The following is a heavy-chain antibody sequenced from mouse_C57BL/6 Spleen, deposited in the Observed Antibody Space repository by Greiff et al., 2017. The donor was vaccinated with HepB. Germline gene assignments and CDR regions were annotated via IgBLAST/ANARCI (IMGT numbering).Heavy chain of an antibody. V-gene: IGHV1-59*01. CDR1: GYTFTSYW. D-gene: IGHD1-1*01. Sequence: QVQLQQPGAELVRPGTSVKLSCKASGYTFTSYWMHWVKQRPGQGLEWIGVIDPSDSYTNYNQKFKGKATLTVDTSSSTAYMQLSSLTSEDSAVYYCARRHDYYGSSHGAMDYWGQGTSVTVSS. J-gene: IGHJ4*01. CDR2: IDPSDSYT. CDR3: ARRHDYYGSSHGAMDY.